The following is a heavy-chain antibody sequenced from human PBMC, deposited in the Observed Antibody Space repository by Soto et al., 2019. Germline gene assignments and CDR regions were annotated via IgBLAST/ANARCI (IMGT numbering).Heavy chain of an antibody. Sequence: GGSLRLSCAASGFTFSSYGMHWVRQAPGKGLEWVAVISYDGSNKYYADSVKGRFTISRDNSKNTLYLQMNSLRAEDTAVYYCAKDHFDLAVVVVAATETIPDYWGQGTLVTVSS. J-gene: IGHJ4*02. CDR2: ISYDGSNK. D-gene: IGHD2-15*01. V-gene: IGHV3-30*18. CDR3: AKDHFDLAVVVVAATETIPDY. CDR1: GFTFSSYG.